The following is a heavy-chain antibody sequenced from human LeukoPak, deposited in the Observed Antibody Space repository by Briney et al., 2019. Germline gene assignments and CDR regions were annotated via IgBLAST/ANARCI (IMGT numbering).Heavy chain of an antibody. CDR3: ARVRMTSVTTIDY. J-gene: IGHJ4*02. D-gene: IGHD4-17*01. V-gene: IGHV4-31*03. CDR2: IYYTGST. Sequence: PSQTLSLTCTVSGGSISSGNYYWSWIRQHPGKGLEWIGYIYYTGSTYYNPSLKSRVSISVDTPKNQFSLELTSVTAADTAVCYCARVRMTSVTTIDYWGQGTLVTVSS. CDR1: GGSISSGNYY.